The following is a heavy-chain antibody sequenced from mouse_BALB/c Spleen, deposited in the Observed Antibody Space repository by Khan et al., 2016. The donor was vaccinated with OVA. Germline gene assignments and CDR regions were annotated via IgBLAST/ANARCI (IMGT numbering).Heavy chain of an antibody. CDR1: GYSITSEYT. J-gene: IGHJ3*01. V-gene: IGHV3-2*02. CDR2: ISYSGNT. Sequence: EVQLQESGPSLVKPSQSLSLTCTVTGYSITSEYTWNWIRQFPGNKLEWMGFISYSGNTRYNPSLKSRISITRDTSKNQFFLQFNSVTSEDTATYYCARKDYYDYDPFPYWGQGTLVTVSA. D-gene: IGHD2-4*01. CDR3: ARKDYYDYDPFPY.